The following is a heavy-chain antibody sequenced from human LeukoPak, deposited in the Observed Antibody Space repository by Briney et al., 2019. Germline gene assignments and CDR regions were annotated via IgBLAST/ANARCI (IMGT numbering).Heavy chain of an antibody. V-gene: IGHV3-23*01. D-gene: IGHD3-10*01. CDR3: ARVIPPYGSTPWDDAFDI. J-gene: IGHJ3*02. Sequence: PGGSLRLSCAASGFTFSSYAMSWVRQAPGKGLEWVSAISGSGGSTYYADSVKGRFTISRDNSKNTLYLQMNSLRAEDTAVYYCARVIPPYGSTPWDDAFDIWGQGTMVTVSS. CDR1: GFTFSSYA. CDR2: ISGSGGST.